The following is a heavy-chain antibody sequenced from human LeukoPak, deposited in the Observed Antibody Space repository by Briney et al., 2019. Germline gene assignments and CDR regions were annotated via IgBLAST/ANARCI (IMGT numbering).Heavy chain of an antibody. CDR2: IYSGGST. CDR3: ARDRSGDSTAYYTDY. CDR1: GFTVSSTY. J-gene: IGHJ4*02. Sequence: GGSLRLSCAASGFTVSSTYMIWVRQAPGKGLEWVSLIYSGGSTIYADSVKGRFTISRDNSKNTVYLQMNSLRAEDTAVYYCARDRSGDSTAYYTDYWGQGTLVTVSS. V-gene: IGHV3-66*01. D-gene: IGHD3-22*01.